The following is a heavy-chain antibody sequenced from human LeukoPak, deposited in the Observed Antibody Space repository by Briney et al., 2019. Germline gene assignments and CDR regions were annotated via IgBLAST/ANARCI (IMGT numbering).Heavy chain of an antibody. V-gene: IGHV1-2*02. CDR1: GYTFTSYY. CDR2: INPNSGGT. CDR3: ASLIVVVPAANAFDI. D-gene: IGHD2-2*01. Sequence: ASVKVSCKASGYTFTSYYMHWVRQAPGQGLEWMGWINPNSGGTNYAQKFQGRVTMTRDTSISTAYMELSRLRSDDTAVYYCASLIVVVPAANAFDIWGQGTMVTVSS. J-gene: IGHJ3*02.